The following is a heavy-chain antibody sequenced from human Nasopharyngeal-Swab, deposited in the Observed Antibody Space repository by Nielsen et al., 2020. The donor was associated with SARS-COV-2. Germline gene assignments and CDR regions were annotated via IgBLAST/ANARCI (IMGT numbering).Heavy chain of an antibody. CDR1: GFTFSSYW. CDR2: IKEDESEK. J-gene: IGHJ4*02. Sequence: GGSLRLSCAASGFTFSSYWMSWVRQAPGKGLEWVAYIKEDESEKYFVDSVKGRFTISRDNAKNSLYLQMNSLRAEDTAVYYCARDYTRFDYWGQGTLVTVSS. D-gene: IGHD3-16*01. V-gene: IGHV3-7*05. CDR3: ARDYTRFDY.